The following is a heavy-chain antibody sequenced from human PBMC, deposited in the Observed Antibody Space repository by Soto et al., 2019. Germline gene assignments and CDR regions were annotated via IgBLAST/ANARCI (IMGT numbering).Heavy chain of an antibody. CDR1: GFTFSSYG. Sequence: QVQLVESGGGVVQPGRSLRLSCAASGFTFSSYGMHWVRQAPGKGLEWVAVISYDGSNKYYADSVKGRFTISRDNSKNTLYLQMNSLRAEDTAVYYWAPLPIADYFDYWGQGTLVTVSS. J-gene: IGHJ4*02. CDR3: APLPIADYFDY. D-gene: IGHD6-13*01. CDR2: ISYDGSNK. V-gene: IGHV3-30*03.